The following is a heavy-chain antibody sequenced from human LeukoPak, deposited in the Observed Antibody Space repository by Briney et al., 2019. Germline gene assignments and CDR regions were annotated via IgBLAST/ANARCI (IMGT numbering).Heavy chain of an antibody. V-gene: IGHV3-48*03. CDR3: ARESPPPTGEFDY. D-gene: IGHD7-27*01. CDR1: GFIFRSYE. Sequence: PGGSLRLSCAASGFIFRSYEMNWVRQAPGKGLEWGSYISGSGGAIYYADSLKGRFTISRDNAKNSLYLQMNSLRAEDTAVYYCARESPPPTGEFDYWGQGTLVTVYS. CDR2: ISGSGGAI. J-gene: IGHJ4*02.